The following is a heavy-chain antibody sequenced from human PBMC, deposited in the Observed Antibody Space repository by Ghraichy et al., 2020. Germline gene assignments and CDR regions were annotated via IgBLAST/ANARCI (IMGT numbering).Heavy chain of an antibody. CDR1: GGSMSSDY. Sequence: SETLSLTCTVSGGSMSSDYWSWIRQPPGKGLEWLGYIFHTGPTSYNPSLKSRVAISIDTSKNQFSLRLSSVTAADTAVYFCARARSGYCSDGNCYPLADHWGQGALVTVSS. CDR2: IFHTGPT. D-gene: IGHD2-15*01. CDR3: ARARSGYCSDGNCYPLADH. V-gene: IGHV4-59*01. J-gene: IGHJ4*02.